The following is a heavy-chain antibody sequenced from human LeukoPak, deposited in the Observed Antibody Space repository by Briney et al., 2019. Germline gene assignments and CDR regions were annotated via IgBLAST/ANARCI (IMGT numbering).Heavy chain of an antibody. Sequence: SETLSLTCAVYGGPLSGLYWRWIPQPPGKGPEWIGEINHSGSNHYNPSLKSRVTISVDTSKNQFSLKLSSVTAADTAVYYCAAWAYYYDSSGYYDAFDIWGQGTMVTVSS. D-gene: IGHD3-22*01. CDR3: AAWAYYYDSSGYYDAFDI. CDR2: INHSGSN. V-gene: IGHV4-34*01. J-gene: IGHJ3*02. CDR1: GGPLSGLY.